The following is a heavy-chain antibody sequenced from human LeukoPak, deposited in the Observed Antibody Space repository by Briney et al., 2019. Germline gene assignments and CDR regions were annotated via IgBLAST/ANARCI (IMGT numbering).Heavy chain of an antibody. V-gene: IGHV4-34*01. Sequence: PSETLSLTCAVYGGSFSGYYWSWIRQPPGKGLEWIGEINHSGSTNYNPSLKSRVTISVDTSKNQFSLKLSSVTAADTAVYYCARDRIIRSRNDEFDCWGQGTLVTVSS. CDR1: GGSFSGYY. CDR2: INHSGST. CDR3: ARDRIIRSRNDEFDC. D-gene: IGHD1-1*01. J-gene: IGHJ4*02.